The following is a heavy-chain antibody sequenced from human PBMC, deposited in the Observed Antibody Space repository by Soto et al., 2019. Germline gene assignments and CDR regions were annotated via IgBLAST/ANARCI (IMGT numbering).Heavy chain of an antibody. V-gene: IGHV1-18*04. J-gene: IGHJ6*04. D-gene: IGHD1-1*01. CDR1: GYTFTTYG. CDR3: ARDGERDTGLNFYYYLHGMDA. Sequence: GASVKVSCKASGYTFTTYGISWVRQAPGQGLEWMGWISPYNGTTKYAEKFQGEMTMTTDTATGTAYMDLRSLRSDDTAVYYCARDGERDTGLNFYYYLHGMDAWGKGTRVTVSS. CDR2: ISPYNGTT.